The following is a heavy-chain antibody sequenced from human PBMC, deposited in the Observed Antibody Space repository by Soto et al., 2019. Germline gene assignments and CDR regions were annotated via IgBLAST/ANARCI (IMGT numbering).Heavy chain of an antibody. Sequence: QVQLVESGGGLVKPGGSLRLSCAASGFTFSDYYMSWIRQAPGKGLEWVSYISSSGSTIYYADSVKGRFTISRDNAKNSLYLQMNSLRAEDTAVYYCARDDRAVAGYKSYYYYGMDVWGQGTTVTVSS. CDR3: ARDDRAVAGYKSYYYYGMDV. J-gene: IGHJ6*02. D-gene: IGHD6-19*01. CDR1: GFTFSDYY. CDR2: ISSSGSTI. V-gene: IGHV3-11*01.